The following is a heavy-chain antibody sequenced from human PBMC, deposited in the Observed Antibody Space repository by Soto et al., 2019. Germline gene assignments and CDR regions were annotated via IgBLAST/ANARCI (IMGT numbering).Heavy chain of an antibody. J-gene: IGHJ4*02. V-gene: IGHV4-59*01. Sequence: ASETLSLTCTASGDSMSTYYWNWIRQSPGKGLEWIGYIYSSGSANYNPSLKSRVAISIDTSKNQFSLNLTSVTAADTAVYYCASALGGGPPASGAQETLVT. CDR3: ASALGGGPPAS. D-gene: IGHD2-15*01. CDR2: IYSSGSA. CDR1: GDSMSTYY.